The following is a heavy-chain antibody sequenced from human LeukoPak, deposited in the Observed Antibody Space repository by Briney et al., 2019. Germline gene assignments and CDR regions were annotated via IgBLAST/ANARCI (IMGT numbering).Heavy chain of an antibody. CDR1: GYTFTSYY. J-gene: IGHJ6*02. CDR3: ARGPNTVTTLYYYYYAMDV. D-gene: IGHD4-17*01. Sequence: ASVKVSFKASGYTFTSYYMHWVRQAPGQGLEWMVIINPSGGSTSYAQKFQGRVTMTRDTSTNTVYMELSSLRSEDTAVYYCARGPNTVTTLYYYYYAMDVWGQGTTVTVSS. V-gene: IGHV1-46*01. CDR2: INPSGGST.